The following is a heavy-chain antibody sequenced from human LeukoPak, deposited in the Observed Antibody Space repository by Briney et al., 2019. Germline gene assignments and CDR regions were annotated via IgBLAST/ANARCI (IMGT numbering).Heavy chain of an antibody. Sequence: ASVKVSCKASGYTFTGYYMHWVRQAPGQGLEWMGWINPNSGGTNYAQKFQGRVTMTRDTSISTAYMELSRLRSDDTAVYYCARERMGATSLYYYYYMDVRGKGTTVTVSS. D-gene: IGHD1-26*01. CDR3: ARERMGATSLYYYYYMDV. J-gene: IGHJ6*03. CDR2: INPNSGGT. V-gene: IGHV1-2*02. CDR1: GYTFTGYY.